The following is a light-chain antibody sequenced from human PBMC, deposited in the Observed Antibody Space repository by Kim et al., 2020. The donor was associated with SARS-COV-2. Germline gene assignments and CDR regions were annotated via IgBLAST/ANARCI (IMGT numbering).Light chain of an antibody. CDR2: GAF. V-gene: IGKV3-20*01. CDR1: QSISSSD. J-gene: IGKJ5*01. Sequence: EIVLTQSPGTLSLSPGERATLSCRASQSISSSDLAWYQQKHGKAPRLLIYGAFSRATGIPDRFNGSGSGTDFTLTISRLEPEDFAVYYCQQYGGSPLITFGQGTRLEIK. CDR3: QQYGGSPLIT.